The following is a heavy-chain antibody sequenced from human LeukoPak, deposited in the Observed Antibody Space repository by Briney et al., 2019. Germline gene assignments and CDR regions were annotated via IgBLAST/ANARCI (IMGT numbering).Heavy chain of an antibody. CDR3: ARGGSSRFDQ. CDR2: ISPDGSEK. J-gene: IGHJ4*02. CDR1: GFTFTTYR. D-gene: IGHD6-13*01. Sequence: GGSLRLSCAASGFTFTTYRMSWVRQAPGKGLEWVAKISPDGSEKYYVDSVKGRFTISRDNAKNSLDLQMSSLRADDTAVYYCARGGSSRFDQWGQGTLVTVSS. V-gene: IGHV3-7*04.